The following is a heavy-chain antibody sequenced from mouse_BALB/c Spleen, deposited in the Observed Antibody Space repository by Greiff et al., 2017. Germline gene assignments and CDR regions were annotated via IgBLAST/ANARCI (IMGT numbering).Heavy chain of an antibody. CDR1: GYTFTDYN. CDR2: IYPYNGGT. V-gene: IGHV1S29*02. CDR3: ARKIGLWGTTVDAMDY. Sequence: EVQLQQSGPELVKPGASVKISCKASGYTFTDYNMHWVKQSHGKSLEWIGYIYPYNGGTGYNQKFKSKATLTVDNSSSTAYMELRSLTSEDSAVYYCARKIGLWGTTVDAMDYWGQGTSVTVSS. J-gene: IGHJ4*01. D-gene: IGHD1-1*01.